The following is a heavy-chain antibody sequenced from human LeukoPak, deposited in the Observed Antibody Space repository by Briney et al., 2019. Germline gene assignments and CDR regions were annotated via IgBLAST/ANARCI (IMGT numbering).Heavy chain of an antibody. V-gene: IGHV3-23*01. Sequence: PGGSLRLSCAASGFTFSSYGMSWVRQAPGKGLEWVSAISGSGGSTYYADSVKGRFTISRDNSKNTPYLQMNSLRAEDTAVYYCARDKGPHYYDSSGYYYYYYYMDVWGKGTTVTVSS. CDR3: ARDKGPHYYDSSGYYYYYYYMDV. J-gene: IGHJ6*03. CDR1: GFTFSSYG. D-gene: IGHD3-22*01. CDR2: ISGSGGST.